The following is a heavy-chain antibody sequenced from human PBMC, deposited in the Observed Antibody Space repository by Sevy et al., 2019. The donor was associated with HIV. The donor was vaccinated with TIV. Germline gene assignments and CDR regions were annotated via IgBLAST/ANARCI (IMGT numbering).Heavy chain of an antibody. CDR2: ISYDGSNK. D-gene: IGHD6-6*01. V-gene: IGHV3-30*18. Sequence: GGSLRLSCAASGFTFSSYGMHWVRQAPGKGLEWGAVISYDGSNKYYADSVKGRFTISRDNSKNTLYLQMNSLRAEDTAVYYCAKGSSGYGMDVWGQGTTVTVSS. CDR3: AKGSSGYGMDV. J-gene: IGHJ6*02. CDR1: GFTFSSYG.